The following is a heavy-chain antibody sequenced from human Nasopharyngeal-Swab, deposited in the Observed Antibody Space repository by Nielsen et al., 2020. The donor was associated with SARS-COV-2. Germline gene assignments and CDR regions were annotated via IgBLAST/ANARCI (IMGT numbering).Heavy chain of an antibody. D-gene: IGHD4-17*01. J-gene: IGHJ4*02. CDR2: ISGSGGST. Sequence: GGSLRLSCAASGFTFSSYAMSWVRQAPGKGLEWVSAISGSGGSTYYADSVKGRFTIARDNSKKTLYLQMNSLRAEDTAVYYCAKDPSSTVSTSLWFDYWGQGTLVTVSS. CDR3: AKDPSSTVSTSLWFDY. CDR1: GFTFSSYA. V-gene: IGHV3-23*01.